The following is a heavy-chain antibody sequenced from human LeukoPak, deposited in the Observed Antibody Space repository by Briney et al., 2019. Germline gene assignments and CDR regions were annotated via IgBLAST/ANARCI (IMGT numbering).Heavy chain of an antibody. V-gene: IGHV4-39*01. CDR3: ARAQYDFWSGYYDY. D-gene: IGHD3-3*01. J-gene: IGHJ4*02. Sequence: SETLSLTCTVSGGSISSSSYYWGWIRQPPGKGLEWIGSIYYSGSTYYNPSLKSRVTISGDTSKNQFSLKLSSVTAADTAVYYCARAQYDFWSGYYDYWGQGTLVTVSS. CDR1: GGSISSSSYY. CDR2: IYYSGST.